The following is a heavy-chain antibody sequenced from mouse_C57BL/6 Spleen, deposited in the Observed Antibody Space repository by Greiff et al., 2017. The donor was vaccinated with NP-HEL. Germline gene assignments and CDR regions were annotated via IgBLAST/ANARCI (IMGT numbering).Heavy chain of an antibody. CDR2: IYPGDGDT. Sequence: QVQLQQSGAELVKPGASVKISCKASGYAFSSYWMNWVKQRPGKGLEWIGQIYPGDGDTNYNGKFKGKATLTVDKSSSTASMQLNSLTSEDSAVYSCAGRGSGYYAMDYWGQGTSVTVSS. V-gene: IGHV1-80*01. J-gene: IGHJ4*01. CDR3: AGRGSGYYAMDY. CDR1: GYAFSSYW. D-gene: IGHD1-1*01.